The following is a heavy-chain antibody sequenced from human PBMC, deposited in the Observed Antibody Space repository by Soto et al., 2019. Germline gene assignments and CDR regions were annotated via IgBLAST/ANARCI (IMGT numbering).Heavy chain of an antibody. Sequence: DSLTISAKGSGYSFTSYWIGLVRQMPGKGLEWMGIIYPGDSDTRYSPSFQGQVTISADKSISTAYLQWSSLKASDTAMYYCASYTDYGDPIFDYWGQGTLVTVSS. J-gene: IGHJ4*02. CDR1: GYSFTSYW. CDR2: IYPGDSDT. CDR3: ASYTDYGDPIFDY. V-gene: IGHV5-51*01. D-gene: IGHD4-17*01.